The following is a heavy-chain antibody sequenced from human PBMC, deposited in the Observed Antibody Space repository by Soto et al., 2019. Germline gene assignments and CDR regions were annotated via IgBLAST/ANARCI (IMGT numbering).Heavy chain of an antibody. CDR3: ASFYSSGWYPIDY. CDR1: GGSISSYY. Sequence: PSETLSLTCTVSGGSISSYYWSWIRQPPGKGLEWIGYIYYSGSTNCNPSLKSRVTISVDTSKNQFSLKLSSVTAADTAVYYCASFYSSGWYPIDYWGQGTLVTVSS. J-gene: IGHJ4*02. V-gene: IGHV4-59*08. CDR2: IYYSGST. D-gene: IGHD6-19*01.